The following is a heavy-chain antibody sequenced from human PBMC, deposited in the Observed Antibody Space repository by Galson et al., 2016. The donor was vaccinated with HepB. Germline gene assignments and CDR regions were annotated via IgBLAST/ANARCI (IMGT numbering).Heavy chain of an antibody. D-gene: IGHD2-2*02. J-gene: IGHJ3*01. CDR2: ISARSTFI. CDR1: EFTFSNYS. Sequence: SLRLSCAASEFTFSNYSVNWVRQAPGKGLEWVSSISARSTFIYYADSVKGRFTISRDNAKNSLYLQMNNLRAEDTAVYYCARYSCGISFCYNAFDVLGQGTMVAVSS. V-gene: IGHV3-21*01. CDR3: ARYSCGISFCYNAFDV.